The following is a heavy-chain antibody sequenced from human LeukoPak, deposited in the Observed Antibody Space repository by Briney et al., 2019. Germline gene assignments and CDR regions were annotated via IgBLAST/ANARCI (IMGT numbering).Heavy chain of an antibody. CDR3: ARVTASRTPGAMDV. J-gene: IGHJ6*04. V-gene: IGHV3-7*03. D-gene: IGHD5/OR15-5a*01. Sequence: GGSLRLSCTASGFTFSIFWMSWVRQAPGKGLEWVANIKHDGIDKYYVDSMKGRFTISRDNARNSLFLQLNSLRAEDTAVYCCARVTASRTPGAMDVWGKGTTVTVSS. CDR1: GFTFSIFW. CDR2: IKHDGIDK.